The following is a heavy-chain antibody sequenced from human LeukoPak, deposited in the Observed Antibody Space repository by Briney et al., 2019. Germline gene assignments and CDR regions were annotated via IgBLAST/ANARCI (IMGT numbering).Heavy chain of an antibody. CDR3: AKNAVTTVYYYYGMDV. J-gene: IGHJ6*02. Sequence: GGSLRLSCAASGFTFSSYGMHWVRQAPGKGLGWVAVISYDGSNKYYADSVKGRFTISRDNSKNTLYLQMNSLRAEDTAVYYCAKNAVTTVYYYYGMDVWGQGTTVTVSS. V-gene: IGHV3-30*18. CDR1: GFTFSSYG. D-gene: IGHD4-17*01. CDR2: ISYDGSNK.